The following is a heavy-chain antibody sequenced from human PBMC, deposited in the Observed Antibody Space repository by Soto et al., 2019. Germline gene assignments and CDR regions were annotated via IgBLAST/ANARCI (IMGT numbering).Heavy chain of an antibody. V-gene: IGHV1-18*04. D-gene: IGHD3-10*01. J-gene: IGHJ4*01. CDR2: ISAHNGNT. CDR3: ARANLVRNYGSGSYSPSQSDY. CDR1: GYTFTSYG. Sequence: ASVKVSCKASGYTFTSYGISWVRQAPGQGLEWMGWISAHNGNTDYAQKLQGRVTMTTDTSTSTAYMELRSLRSDDTAVFYCARANLVRNYGSGSYSPSQSDYWG.